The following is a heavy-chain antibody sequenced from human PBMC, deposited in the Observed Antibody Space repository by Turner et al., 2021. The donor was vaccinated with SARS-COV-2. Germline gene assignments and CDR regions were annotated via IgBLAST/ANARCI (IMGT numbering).Heavy chain of an antibody. CDR3: ASYYYDSSGYHYAFDY. Sequence: QVQLQDSGPGLVKPSETLSLPCHVSGGSISSYYWSWIRQPPGKGLEWIGYIYYSGSTNYNPSLKSRVTISVDTSKNQFSLKLSSVTAADTAVYYCASYYYDSSGYHYAFDYWGQGTLVTVSS. V-gene: IGHV4-59*01. D-gene: IGHD3-22*01. CDR2: IYYSGST. J-gene: IGHJ4*02. CDR1: GGSISSYY.